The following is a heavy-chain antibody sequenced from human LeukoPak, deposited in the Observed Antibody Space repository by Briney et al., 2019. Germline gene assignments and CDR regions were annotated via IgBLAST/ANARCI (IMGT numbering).Heavy chain of an antibody. Sequence: GGSLRLSCAASGFTFSSYAMSWVRQAPGKGLEWVSGISASGGTTYYADSVKGRFTISRDRSKNTLYLQMNSLRAEDTAVYYCAKGEGDSSGYYYSVFGYWGQGSLVTVSS. V-gene: IGHV3-23*01. CDR2: ISASGGTT. CDR3: AKGEGDSSGYYYSVFGY. D-gene: IGHD3-22*01. CDR1: GFTFSSYA. J-gene: IGHJ4*02.